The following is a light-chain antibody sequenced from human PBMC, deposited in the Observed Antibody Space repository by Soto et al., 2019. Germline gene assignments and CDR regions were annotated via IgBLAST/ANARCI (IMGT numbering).Light chain of an antibody. CDR1: QSVSSN. Sequence: EIVMTQSPATLSVSPGERATLSCRASQSVSSNLAWYQQKPGQAPRLLIYGASTRATGIPARVSGSGSGTEFTLTISSLQSEDFEVYFCQQYNNWPPWTFGQGTKVEI. CDR2: GAS. V-gene: IGKV3-15*01. CDR3: QQYNNWPPWT. J-gene: IGKJ1*01.